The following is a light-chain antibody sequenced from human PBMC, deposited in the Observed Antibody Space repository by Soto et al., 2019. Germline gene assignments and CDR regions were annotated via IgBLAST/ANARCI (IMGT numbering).Light chain of an antibody. CDR1: QSISSH. V-gene: IGKV3-11*01. CDR2: DAS. Sequence: EIVLTQSPATLSLSPGERATLSCRASQSISSHSAWYQQKPGQAPRLLIYDASNRAPGIPARCSGSGSGTDFTLTISSLEPEDFAVYYCQQRSNWPLTFGGGTKVESK. CDR3: QQRSNWPLT. J-gene: IGKJ4*01.